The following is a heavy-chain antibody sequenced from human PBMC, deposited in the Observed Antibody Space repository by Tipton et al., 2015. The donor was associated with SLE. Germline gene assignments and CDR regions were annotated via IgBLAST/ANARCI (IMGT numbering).Heavy chain of an antibody. V-gene: IGHV4-34*12. CDR3: ARAGGGDSNWFDP. CDR1: GDSLSGQY. CDR2: VFRGGST. J-gene: IGHJ5*02. D-gene: IGHD2-21*01. Sequence: TLSLTCSVYGDSLSGQYWSWIRQPPGKGLEWIGEVFRGGSTNYSPSLESRVTITVDMSKNQFSLKLSSVTAADTAVYYCARAGGGDSNWFDPWGQGTLVTVSS.